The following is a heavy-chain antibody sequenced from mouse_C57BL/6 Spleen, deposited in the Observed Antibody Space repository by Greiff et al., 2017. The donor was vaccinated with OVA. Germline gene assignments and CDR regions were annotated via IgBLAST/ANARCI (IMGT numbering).Heavy chain of an antibody. CDR1: GFSLTSYA. J-gene: IGHJ1*03. D-gene: IGHD2-5*01. V-gene: IGHV2-9-1*01. CDR3: ARPFAYYSNYNWYFDV. CDR2: IWTGGGT. Sequence: VKLMESGPGLVAPSQSLSITCTVSGFSLTSYAISWVRQPPGKGLEWLGVIWTGGGTNYNSALKSRLSISKDNSKSQVFLKMNSLQTDDTARYYCARPFAYYSNYNWYFDVWGTGTTVTVSS.